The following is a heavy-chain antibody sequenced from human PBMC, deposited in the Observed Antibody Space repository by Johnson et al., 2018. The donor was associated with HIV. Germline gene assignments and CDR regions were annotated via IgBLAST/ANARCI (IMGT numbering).Heavy chain of an antibody. CDR1: GFTFSSYG. CDR2: IRYDGSNK. Sequence: QVQVVESGGGVVQPGGSLRLSCAASGFTFSSYGMHWVRQAPGKGLEWVAFIRYDGSNKYYADSVKGRFTISRDNSKNTLYLQMNSLRAEDTAVYYCAKDSRYSYGPDAFDIWGQGTMVTVSS. CDR3: AKDSRYSYGPDAFDI. V-gene: IGHV3-30*02. D-gene: IGHD5-18*01. J-gene: IGHJ3*02.